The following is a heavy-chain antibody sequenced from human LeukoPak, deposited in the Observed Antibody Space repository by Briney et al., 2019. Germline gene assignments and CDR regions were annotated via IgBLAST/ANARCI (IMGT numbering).Heavy chain of an antibody. Sequence: GGSLRLSCTASGFTLSSYEMSWIRQAPGKVLEWVSSIDYSGGSTYYADSVKGRFTISRDNSKNTLYLQLNSLRGDDTAVYYCAKGELWFGELLISAFDIWGQGTMVTVSS. D-gene: IGHD3-10*01. CDR3: AKGELWFGELLISAFDI. J-gene: IGHJ3*02. CDR2: IDYSGGST. V-gene: IGHV3-23*01. CDR1: GFTLSSYE.